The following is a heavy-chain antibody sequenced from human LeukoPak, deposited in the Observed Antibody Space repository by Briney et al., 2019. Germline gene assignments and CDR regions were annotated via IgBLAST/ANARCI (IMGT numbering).Heavy chain of an antibody. CDR2: IYHSGST. Sequence: SESLSLTCTVSGYSISSGNYWGWIRQSPGKGLEWIGTIYHSGSTYYNPSLKSRVTISVDTSKNQISLRLSSVTAADTAIYYCARGNSDRFPPYMDYWGQGILVIVSS. D-gene: IGHD2-21*01. V-gene: IGHV4-38-2*02. J-gene: IGHJ4*02. CDR3: ARGNSDRFPPYMDY. CDR1: GYSISSGNY.